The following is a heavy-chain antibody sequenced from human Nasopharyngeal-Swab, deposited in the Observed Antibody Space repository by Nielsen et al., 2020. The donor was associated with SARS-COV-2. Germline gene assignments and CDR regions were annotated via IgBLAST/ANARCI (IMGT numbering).Heavy chain of an antibody. Sequence: WIRQPPGKGLEWVSYISSSGSTIYYADSVKGRFTISRDNAKNSLYLQMNSLRAEDTAVYYCVRDVGTEAAAGPFYYYYYYMDVWGKGTTVTVSS. V-gene: IGHV3-48*03. CDR3: VRDVGTEAAAGPFYYYYYYMDV. CDR2: ISSSGSTI. D-gene: IGHD6-13*01. J-gene: IGHJ6*03.